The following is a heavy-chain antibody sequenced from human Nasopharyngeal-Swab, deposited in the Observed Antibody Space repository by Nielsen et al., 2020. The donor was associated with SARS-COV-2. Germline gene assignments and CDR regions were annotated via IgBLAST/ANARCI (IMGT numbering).Heavy chain of an antibody. J-gene: IGHJ6*03. D-gene: IGHD3-9*01. CDR2: INPSGGST. CDR1: GYTFTSYY. V-gene: IGHV1-46*01. Sequence: ASVKVSCKASGYTFTSYYMHWVRQAPGQGLEWMGIINPSGGSTSYAQKFQGRVTMTRDTSTSTAYMELSSLRSEDTAVYYCARGLTARGYYYYMDVWGKGTTVTVSS. CDR3: ARGLTARGYYYYMDV.